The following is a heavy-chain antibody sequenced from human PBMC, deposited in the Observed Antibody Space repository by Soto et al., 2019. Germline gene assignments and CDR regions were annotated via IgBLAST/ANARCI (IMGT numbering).Heavy chain of an antibody. CDR1: GGSISSSSYY. V-gene: IGHV4-39*01. CDR2: IYYSGST. J-gene: IGHJ4*02. Sequence: SETLSLTCTVAGGSISSSSYYWGWIRKPPGKGLEWIGSIYYSGSTYYNPSLKSRVTISVDTSKNQFSLKLSSVTAADTAVYYCASGGYCSSTSCYGTQIFDYWGQGTLVTVSS. D-gene: IGHD2-2*01. CDR3: ASGGYCSSTSCYGTQIFDY.